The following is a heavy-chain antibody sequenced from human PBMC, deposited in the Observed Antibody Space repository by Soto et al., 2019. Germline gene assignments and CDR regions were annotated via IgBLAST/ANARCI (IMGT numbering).Heavy chain of an antibody. CDR3: AKEMAHYDFWGAYDV. V-gene: IGHV3-30*18. J-gene: IGHJ3*01. CDR1: VFTFTDYG. Sequence: QVQLVESGGAVVQPGRSLRLSCAVSVFTFTDYGMNWVRQAPGKGLEWVSVISYDGSETNYADSVKGRFTISRDDSKNILNLQMNSLRPEDTAVYYCAKEMAHYDFWGAYDVWGQGTTVTVSS. CDR2: ISYDGSET. D-gene: IGHD3-3*01.